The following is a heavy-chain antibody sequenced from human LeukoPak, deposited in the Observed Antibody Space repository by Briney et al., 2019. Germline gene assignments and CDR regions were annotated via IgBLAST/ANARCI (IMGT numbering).Heavy chain of an antibody. CDR3: ARDPYSGNYGAYYYYYMDV. V-gene: IGHV3-21*01. D-gene: IGHD1-26*01. CDR1: GFTFSSYN. J-gene: IGHJ6*03. Sequence: GGSLRLSCAASGFTFSSYNMNWVRQAPGKGLEWVSSITSSSTYIYYADSVRGRFTTSRDNAKNSLYLQMNSLRAENTAVYFCARDPYSGNYGAYYYYYMDVWGKGTTVTISS. CDR2: ITSSSTYI.